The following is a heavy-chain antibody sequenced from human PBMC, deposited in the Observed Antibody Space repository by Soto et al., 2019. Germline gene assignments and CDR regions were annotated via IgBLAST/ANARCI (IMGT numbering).Heavy chain of an antibody. CDR3: ARGVYYDFWSGYLARQNYYYYYGMDV. Sequence: ASVKVSCKASGYTFTSYDINWVRQATGQGLEWMGWMNPTSGNTGYAQKFQGRVTMTRNTSISTAYMELSSLRSEDTAVYYCARGVYYDFWSGYLARQNYYYYYGMDVWGQGTTVTVSS. CDR1: GYTFTSYD. J-gene: IGHJ6*02. V-gene: IGHV1-8*01. CDR2: MNPTSGNT. D-gene: IGHD3-3*01.